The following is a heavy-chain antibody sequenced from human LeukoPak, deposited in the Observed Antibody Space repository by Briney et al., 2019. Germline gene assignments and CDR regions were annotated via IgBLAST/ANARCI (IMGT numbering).Heavy chain of an antibody. CDR1: GFTFSSYG. V-gene: IGHV3-23*01. D-gene: IGHD1-26*01. CDR2: ISGSGGSI. J-gene: IGHJ4*02. Sequence: GGSLRLSCAASGFTFSSYGMSWVRQAPGKGLEWVSGISGSGGSIYYADSLKGRFTISKDNSKNTLYLQMNSLRAEDTVVYYCAKDHTVGATFGVYFDYWGQGTLVTVSS. CDR3: AKDHTVGATFGVYFDY.